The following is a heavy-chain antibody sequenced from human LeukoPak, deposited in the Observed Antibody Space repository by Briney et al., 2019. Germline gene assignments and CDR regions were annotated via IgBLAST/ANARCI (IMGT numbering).Heavy chain of an antibody. J-gene: IGHJ4*02. CDR3: ARDPRSSWYYFDY. Sequence: ASVKVSCKASGYTFTGYYMHWVRQAPGQGLEWMGWINPNSGGTNYAQKFQGRVTMTRDTSISTAYMELSRLRSDDTAVYYCARDPRSSWYYFDYWGQGTLVTVPS. V-gene: IGHV1-2*02. D-gene: IGHD6-13*01. CDR1: GYTFTGYY. CDR2: INPNSGGT.